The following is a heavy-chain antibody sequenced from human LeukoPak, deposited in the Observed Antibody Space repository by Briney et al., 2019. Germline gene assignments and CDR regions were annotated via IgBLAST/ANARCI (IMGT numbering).Heavy chain of an antibody. J-gene: IGHJ4*02. V-gene: IGHV1-18*01. D-gene: IGHD6-13*01. CDR2: ISAYNGNT. CDR3: ARDWQLDPYYFDY. CDR1: GGTFSSYA. Sequence: VASVKVSCKASGGTFSSYAISWVRQAPGQGLEWMGWISAYNGNTNYAQKLQGRVTMTTDTSTSTAYMELRSLRSDDTAVYYCARDWQLDPYYFDYWGQGTLVTVSS.